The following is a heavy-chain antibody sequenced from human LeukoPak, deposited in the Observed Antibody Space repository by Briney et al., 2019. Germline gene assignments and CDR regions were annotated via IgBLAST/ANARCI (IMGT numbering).Heavy chain of an antibody. CDR1: GFSLSTSGMR. D-gene: IGHD6-19*01. CDR2: IDWDDDK. V-gene: IGHV2-70*04. J-gene: IGHJ3*02. Sequence: SGPALVKPTQTLTLTCTFSGFSLSTSGMRVSWIRRPPGKALEWLARIDWDDDKFYSTSLKTRLTLSKDTSKNQVVLTMTNMDPVDTATYYCARDIAVAGRDAFDIWGQGTMVTVSS. CDR3: ARDIAVAGRDAFDI.